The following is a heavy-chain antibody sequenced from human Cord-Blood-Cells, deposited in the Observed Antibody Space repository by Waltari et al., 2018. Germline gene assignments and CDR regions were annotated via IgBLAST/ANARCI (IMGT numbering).Heavy chain of an antibody. CDR2: INHNGNT. J-gene: IGHJ4*02. CDR3: ARHPYYGSGSYYNYFDY. V-gene: IGHV4-34*01. Sequence: QVQLQQWGAGLLKPSETLSLTCAVYGGSFSGYYWSWIRQPPGKGLEWIGEINHNGNTTYTPSLNIRVTISVDTAKNQFSLKLSAVTAADTAVYYCARHPYYGSGSYYNYFDYWGQGTLVTVSS. CDR1: GGSFSGYY. D-gene: IGHD3-10*01.